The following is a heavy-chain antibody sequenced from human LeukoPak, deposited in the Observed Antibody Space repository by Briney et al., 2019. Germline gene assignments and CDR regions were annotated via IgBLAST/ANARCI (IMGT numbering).Heavy chain of an antibody. CDR2: ISGSGGST. V-gene: IGHV3-23*01. CDR1: GLSFSSSA. CDR3: AKSGSTRAFDY. D-gene: IGHD2-2*01. J-gene: IGHJ4*02. Sequence: GGSLRLSCAASGLSFSSSAMSWVRQAPGKGLEWVSAISGSGGSTYYADSVKGRFTISRDNSKNMLCLQMNSLRAEDTAVYYCAKSGSTRAFDYWGQGTLVTVSS.